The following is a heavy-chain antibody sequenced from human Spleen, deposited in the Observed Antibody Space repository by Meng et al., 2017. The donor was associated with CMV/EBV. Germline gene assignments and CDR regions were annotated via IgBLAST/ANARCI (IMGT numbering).Heavy chain of an antibody. CDR1: GYTFSDSY. D-gene: IGHD5-24*01. V-gene: IGHV1-2*02. J-gene: IGHJ6*02. CDR3: ARVGHTTIRYGMDV. CDR2: INSKSGGT. Sequence: ASVKVSCKGSGYTFSDSYMHWVRQAPGQGLEWMGWINSKSGGTNYAQKFQGRVTMTRDTSIGTGYMDLGRLRSDDTAVYYCARVGHTTIRYGMDVWGQGTTVTVSS.